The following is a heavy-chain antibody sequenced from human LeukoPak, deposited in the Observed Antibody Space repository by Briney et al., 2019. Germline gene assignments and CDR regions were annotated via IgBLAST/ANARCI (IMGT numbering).Heavy chain of an antibody. J-gene: IGHJ4*02. CDR3: ARWATKYYDILTGYSDY. V-gene: IGHV1-18*01. CDR2: ISAYNGNT. Sequence: VSVKVSCKASGYTFTSYGISWVRQAPGQGLEWMGWISAYNGNTNYAQKLQGRVTMTTDTSTSTAYMELRSLRSDDTAVYYCARWATKYYDILTGYSDYWGQGTLVTVSS. D-gene: IGHD3-9*01. CDR1: GYTFTSYG.